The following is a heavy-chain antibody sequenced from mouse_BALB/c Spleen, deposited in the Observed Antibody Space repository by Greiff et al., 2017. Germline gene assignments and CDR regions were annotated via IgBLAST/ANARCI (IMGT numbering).Heavy chain of an antibody. D-gene: IGHD2-3*01. Sequence: EVQGVESGGGLVQPGGSLKLSCAASGFTFSSYTMSWVRQTPEKRLEWVAYISNGGGSTYYPDTVKGRFTISRDNAKNTLYLQMSSLKSEDTAMYYCARHGYYGAMDYWGQGTSVTVSS. CDR2: ISNGGGST. V-gene: IGHV5-12-2*01. J-gene: IGHJ4*01. CDR3: ARHGYYGAMDY. CDR1: GFTFSSYT.